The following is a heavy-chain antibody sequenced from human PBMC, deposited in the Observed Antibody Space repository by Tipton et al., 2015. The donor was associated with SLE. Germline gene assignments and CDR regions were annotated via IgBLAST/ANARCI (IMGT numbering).Heavy chain of an antibody. CDR2: IYYSGST. V-gene: IGHV4-39*01. CDR1: GGSISSSSYY. Sequence: LRLSCTVSGGSISSSSYYWGWIRQPPGKGLEWIGSIYYSGSTYYNPSLKSRVTISVDTSKNQFPPKLSSVTAADTAVYYCARHDYGDYGYFDYWGQGTLVTVSS. CDR3: ARHDYGDYGYFDY. D-gene: IGHD4-17*01. J-gene: IGHJ4*02.